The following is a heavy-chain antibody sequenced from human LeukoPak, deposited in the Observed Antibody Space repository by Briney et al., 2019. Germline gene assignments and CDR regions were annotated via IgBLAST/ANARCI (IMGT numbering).Heavy chain of an antibody. CDR2: VSGSGGYT. Sequence: GGSLRLSCAASGFTFRNYAMSWVRQAPGKGLEWVSGVSGSGGYTYSADSVKGRFTISRDNSKNTMYLQMNSLRAEDTAVYYCAKNSVGYRNPIDYWGQGTLVTVSS. V-gene: IGHV3-23*01. CDR1: GFTFRNYA. D-gene: IGHD6-25*01. J-gene: IGHJ4*02. CDR3: AKNSVGYRNPIDY.